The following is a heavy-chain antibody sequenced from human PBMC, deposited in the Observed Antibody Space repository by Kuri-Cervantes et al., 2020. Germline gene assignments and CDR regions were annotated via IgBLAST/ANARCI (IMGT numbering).Heavy chain of an antibody. CDR2: IKQDGSEK. CDR1: GFTFSDHY. V-gene: IGHV3-7*01. J-gene: IGHJ4*02. CDR3: ARDRAAAGPRRYFDY. D-gene: IGHD6-13*01. Sequence: GESLKISCAASGFTFSDHYMDWVRQAPGKGLEWVANIKQDGSEKYYVDSVKGRFTISRDNAKNSLYLQMNSLRAEDTAVYYCARDRAAAGPRRYFDYWGQGTLVTGSS.